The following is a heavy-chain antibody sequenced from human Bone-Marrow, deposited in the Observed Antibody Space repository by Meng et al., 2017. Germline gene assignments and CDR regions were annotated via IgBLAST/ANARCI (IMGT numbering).Heavy chain of an antibody. CDR2: ISGSGGTT. V-gene: IGHV3-23*01. Sequence: GESLKISCAASGFTFSSYAMSWVRQAPGKGLEWVSVISGSGGTTYYADSVKGRFTISRDNSKNTLYLQMNSLRAEDTAVYYCARYLTVDGYSYGFDYWGQGIQVTVSS. D-gene: IGHD5-18*01. CDR1: GFTFSSYA. CDR3: ARYLTVDGYSYGFDY. J-gene: IGHJ4*02.